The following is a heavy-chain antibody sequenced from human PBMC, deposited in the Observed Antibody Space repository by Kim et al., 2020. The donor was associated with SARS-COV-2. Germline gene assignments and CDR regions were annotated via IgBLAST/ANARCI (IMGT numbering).Heavy chain of an antibody. D-gene: IGHD3-10*01. CDR2: IYYSGST. Sequence: SETLSLTCTVSGGSVSSATYYWSWIRQPPGKGLEWIGYIYYSGSTNYNPSLKSRVTISVDTSKNQFSLKLSSVTAADTAVYYCARENAPLWTNGGSDFDIWGQGTMVAVSS. CDR1: GGSVSSATYY. J-gene: IGHJ3*02. CDR3: ARENAPLWTNGGSDFDI. V-gene: IGHV4-61*01.